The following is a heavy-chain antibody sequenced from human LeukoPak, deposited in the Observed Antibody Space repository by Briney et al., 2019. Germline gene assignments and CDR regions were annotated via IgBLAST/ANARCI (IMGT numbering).Heavy chain of an antibody. J-gene: IGHJ3*02. V-gene: IGHV4-38-2*02. D-gene: IGHD5-12*01. Sequence: SETLSLTCTVSGYSITRGYFWGWIRQPPGKGLEWIGSIYHSGSTYYNPSLKSRVTIAVETSKNQFSLKLSSVTAADKAVYYCARSCRILDIVATIRARLGGNGFDIWGQGTMVTVSS. CDR2: IYHSGST. CDR3: ARSCRILDIVATIRARLGGNGFDI. CDR1: GYSITRGYF.